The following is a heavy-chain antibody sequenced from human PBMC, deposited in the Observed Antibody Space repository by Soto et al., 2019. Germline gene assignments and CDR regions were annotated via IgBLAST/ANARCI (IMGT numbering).Heavy chain of an antibody. V-gene: IGHV1-18*01. Sequence: QVQLVQSRGEVKKPGASVKVSCKTSGYSFTTYGISWVRQAPGQGLEWMGWISGYNGNTNYAQNLQGRVTMTTDTPTSKAYMELRSLRSDDTAVYYCAGEGTTPYYYYGMDVWGQGSTVTVSS. CDR1: GYSFTTYG. J-gene: IGHJ6*02. CDR2: ISGYNGNT. D-gene: IGHD1-1*01. CDR3: AGEGTTPYYYYGMDV.